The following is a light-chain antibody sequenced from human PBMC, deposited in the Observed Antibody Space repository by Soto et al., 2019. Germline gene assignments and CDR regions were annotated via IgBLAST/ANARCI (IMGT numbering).Light chain of an antibody. J-gene: IGKJ1*01. CDR2: DAS. CDR3: QQSYSTPRT. V-gene: IGKV1-39*01. Sequence: DIQMTQSPSAMSASVGDRVTITCRASQGISNYLAWYQQRPGQAPRLLIYDASNRATGVPARFSGSGSGTDFTLTISSLQPEDFATYYCQQSYSTPRTFGQGTKVDIK. CDR1: QGISNY.